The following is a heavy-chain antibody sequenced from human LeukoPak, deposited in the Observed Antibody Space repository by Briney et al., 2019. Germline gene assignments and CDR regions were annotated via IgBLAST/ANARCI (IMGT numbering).Heavy chain of an antibody. CDR3: VKSSGYCSGGSCSEFDY. J-gene: IGHJ4*02. V-gene: IGHV3-64D*06. D-gene: IGHD2-15*01. CDR1: GFTFSSYA. Sequence: GGSLRLSCSASGFTFSSYAMHWVRQAPGKGLEYVSAISSNGGSTYYADSAKGRFTISRDNSKNTLYLQMSSLRAEDTAVYYCVKSSGYCSGGSCSEFDYWGQGTLVTVSS. CDR2: ISSNGGST.